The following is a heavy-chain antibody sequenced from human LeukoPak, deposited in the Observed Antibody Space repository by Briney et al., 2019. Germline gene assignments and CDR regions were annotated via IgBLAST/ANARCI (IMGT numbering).Heavy chain of an antibody. V-gene: IGHV3-11*01. CDR1: GFTFSDYY. CDR3: ARDFSSVAGTMGWFDP. D-gene: IGHD6-19*01. CDR2: ISISGSTI. J-gene: IGHJ5*02. Sequence: GGSLRLSCEASGFTFSDYYMSWIRQAPGQGLEWVSYISISGSTIYYSASAKGRFTISRDNAKNSLYLQMNSLRAEDTAVYYCARDFSSVAGTMGWFDPWGQGTLVTVSS.